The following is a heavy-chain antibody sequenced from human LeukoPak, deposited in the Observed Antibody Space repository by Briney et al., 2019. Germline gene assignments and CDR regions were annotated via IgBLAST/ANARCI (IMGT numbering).Heavy chain of an antibody. D-gene: IGHD3-22*01. CDR2: IKSKTDGGTT. Sequence: GGSLRLSCAASGFTFSNAWMSWVRQAPGKGLEWVGRIKSKTDGGTTDYAAPVKGRFTISRDDSKNTLYLQMNSLKTEDTAVYYCTTDLIVVVIRVDAFDIWGQGTTVTVSS. CDR1: GFTFSNAW. V-gene: IGHV3-15*01. CDR3: TTDLIVVVIRVDAFDI. J-gene: IGHJ3*02.